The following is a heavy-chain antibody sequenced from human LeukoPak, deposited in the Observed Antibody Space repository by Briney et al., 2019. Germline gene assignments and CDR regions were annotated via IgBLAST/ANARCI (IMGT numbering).Heavy chain of an antibody. CDR2: ISTSGVTT. CDR1: GFTFSSYA. CDR3: AKDYGSGTYYAPSSSDY. J-gene: IGHJ4*02. D-gene: IGHD3-10*01. V-gene: IGHV3-23*01. Sequence: GGSLRLSCAASGFTFSSYAMNWVRQAPGKGLEWVSAISTSGVTTYYADSVNGRFAISRDNSKNTLYLQMGSLRAEDTAIYFCAKDYGSGTYYAPSSSDYWGQGTLVTVSS.